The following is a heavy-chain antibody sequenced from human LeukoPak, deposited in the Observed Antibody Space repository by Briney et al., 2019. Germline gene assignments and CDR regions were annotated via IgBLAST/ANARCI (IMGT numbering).Heavy chain of an antibody. CDR2: ISGSGGST. CDR3: AKHFGVVTSYYFDY. D-gene: IGHD3-3*01. J-gene: IGHJ4*02. CDR1: GFTFSSYA. V-gene: IGHV3-23*01. Sequence: GGSLRLSCAASGFTFSSYAMSWVRQAPGKGLGWVSAISGSGGSTYYADSVKGRFTISRDNSKNTLYLQMNSLRAEDAAVYYCAKHFGVVTSYYFDYWGQGTLVTVSS.